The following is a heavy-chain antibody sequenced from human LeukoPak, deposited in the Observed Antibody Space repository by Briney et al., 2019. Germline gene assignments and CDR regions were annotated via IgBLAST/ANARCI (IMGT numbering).Heavy chain of an antibody. Sequence: PGGSLGLSCAASGFTFSSYSMNWVRQAPGKGLEWVSQISRSSSTIYYADSVKGRFIISRDNARNSVFLQMNSLRAEDTAVYYCARDAYSSSRNDYWGQGTLVTVSS. CDR1: GFTFSSYS. D-gene: IGHD6-13*01. CDR2: ISRSSSTI. J-gene: IGHJ4*02. CDR3: ARDAYSSSRNDY. V-gene: IGHV3-48*01.